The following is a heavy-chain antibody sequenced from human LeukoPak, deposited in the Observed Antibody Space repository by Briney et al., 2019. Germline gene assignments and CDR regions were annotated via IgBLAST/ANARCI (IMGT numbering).Heavy chain of an antibody. Sequence: SETLSLTCAVSGGSISSSNWWSWVRQPPGKGLEWIGEIYHSGSTNYNPSLKSRVTISVDKSKNQFSPKLSSVTAADTAVYYCARHGVTIFGVVIAAFDPWGQGTLVTVSS. CDR1: GGSISSSNW. D-gene: IGHD3-3*01. J-gene: IGHJ5*02. V-gene: IGHV4-4*02. CDR3: ARHGVTIFGVVIAAFDP. CDR2: IYHSGST.